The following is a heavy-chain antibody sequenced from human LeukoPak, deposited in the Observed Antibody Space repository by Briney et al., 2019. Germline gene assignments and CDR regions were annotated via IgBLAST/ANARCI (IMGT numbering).Heavy chain of an antibody. D-gene: IGHD3-16*01. CDR2: ISGSGGST. J-gene: IGHJ5*02. CDR1: GFTFSSYA. CDR3: AKDLSAGGWNWFDP. Sequence: GGSLRLSCAASGFTFSSYAMSWVRQAPGRGLEWVSAISGSGGSTYYADSVKGRFTISRDNSKNTLYLQMNSLRAEDTAVYYCAKDLSAGGWNWFDPWGQGTLVTVSS. V-gene: IGHV3-23*01.